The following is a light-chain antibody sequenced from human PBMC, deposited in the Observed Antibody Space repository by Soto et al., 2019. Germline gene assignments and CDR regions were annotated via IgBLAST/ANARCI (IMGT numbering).Light chain of an antibody. CDR2: GAS. J-gene: IGKJ4*01. Sequence: EIVMTQSPATLSVSPGETATLSCRASQSVSSSLAWYQQTPGRAPRLLIYGASTRATGIPTRFSGSGSGTELTLTISSLQSEDFAVYFCQQYNNWPPLTFGGGTKVDIK. CDR1: QSVSSS. V-gene: IGKV3-15*01. CDR3: QQYNNWPPLT.